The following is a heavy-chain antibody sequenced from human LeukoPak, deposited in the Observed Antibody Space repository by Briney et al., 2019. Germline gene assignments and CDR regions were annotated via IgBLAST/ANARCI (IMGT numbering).Heavy chain of an antibody. J-gene: IGHJ4*02. Sequence: SVKVSCKASGGTFSSYAISWVRQAPGQGLEWMGRIIPIFGTANYAQKFQGRVTITTDESTSTAYMELSSLRSEDTAVYYCARDRVGATAGFDYWGQGTLVTVSS. CDR2: IIPIFGTA. CDR1: GGTFSSYA. D-gene: IGHD1-26*01. CDR3: ARDRVGATAGFDY. V-gene: IGHV1-69*05.